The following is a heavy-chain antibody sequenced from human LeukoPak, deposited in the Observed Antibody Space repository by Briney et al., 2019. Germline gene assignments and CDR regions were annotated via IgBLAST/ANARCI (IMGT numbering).Heavy chain of an antibody. Sequence: SETLSLTCAVSGGSISSGGYSWSWIRQPPGKGLEWIGYIYHSGSTYYNPSLKSRVTISVDRSKNQFSLKLSSVTAADTAVYYCARSDSSSWYWGQGTLVTVSS. CDR2: IYHSGST. CDR1: GGSISSGGYS. J-gene: IGHJ4*02. D-gene: IGHD6-13*01. V-gene: IGHV4-30-2*02. CDR3: ARSDSSSWY.